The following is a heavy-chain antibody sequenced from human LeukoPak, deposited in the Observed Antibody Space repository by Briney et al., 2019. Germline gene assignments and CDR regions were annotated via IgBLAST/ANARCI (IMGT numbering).Heavy chain of an antibody. V-gene: IGHV7-4-1*02. CDR2: INTKTGNP. J-gene: IGHJ4*02. D-gene: IGHD6-13*01. Sequence: ASVKVSCKASGYTFTSNAMNWVRQAPGQGLEWMGWINTKTGNPTYAQGFTGRFVFSLDTSVSTAYLQISSLKAEDTAVYYCARAYSSSWYKRGKLNTFDYWGQGTLVTVSS. CDR3: ARAYSSSWYKRGKLNTFDY. CDR1: GYTFTSNA.